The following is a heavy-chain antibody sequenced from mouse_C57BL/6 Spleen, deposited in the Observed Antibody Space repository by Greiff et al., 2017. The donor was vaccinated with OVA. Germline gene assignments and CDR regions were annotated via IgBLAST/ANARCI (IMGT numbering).Heavy chain of an antibody. CDR1: GYTFTDYE. V-gene: IGHV1-15*01. Sequence: LQESGAELVRPGASVTLSCKASGYTFTDYEMHWVKQTPVHGLEWIGAIDPETGGTAYNQKFKGKAILTADKSSSTAYMELRSLTSEDSAVYYCTREGTVVATPFDYWGQGTTLTVSS. CDR3: TREGTVVATPFDY. CDR2: IDPETGGT. J-gene: IGHJ2*01. D-gene: IGHD1-1*01.